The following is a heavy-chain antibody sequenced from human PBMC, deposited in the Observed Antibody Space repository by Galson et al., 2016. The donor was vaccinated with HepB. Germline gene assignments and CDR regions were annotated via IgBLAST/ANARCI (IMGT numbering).Heavy chain of an antibody. V-gene: IGHV3-23*01. CDR1: GIIFSRHP. CDR3: AEVGHDGGGIAVQFEN. J-gene: IGHJ4*02. D-gene: IGHD2-15*01. CDR2: INESGSSR. Sequence: SLRLSCAVSGIIFSRHPMSWARQAPGKGLEWVVDINESGSSRNYADSVKGRFTISRDNLKNTLYLEMNSLRAEDTAVYYCAEVGHDGGGIAVQFENWGPGTLLTVSS.